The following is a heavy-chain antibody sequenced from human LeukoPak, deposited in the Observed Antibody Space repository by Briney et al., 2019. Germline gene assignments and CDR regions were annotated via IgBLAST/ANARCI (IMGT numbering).Heavy chain of an antibody. Sequence: NTSETLSLTCAVYGGSFSGYYWSWIRQPPGKGLEWIGEINHSGSTNYNPSLKSRVTISVDTSKNQFSLKLSSVTAADTAVYYCARASSGRYFVWLAHHFDYWGQGTLVTVSS. J-gene: IGHJ4*02. CDR1: GGSFSGYY. CDR2: INHSGST. V-gene: IGHV4-34*01. CDR3: ARASSGRYFVWLAHHFDY. D-gene: IGHD3-9*01.